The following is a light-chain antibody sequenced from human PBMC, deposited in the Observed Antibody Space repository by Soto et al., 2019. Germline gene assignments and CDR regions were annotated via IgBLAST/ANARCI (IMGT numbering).Light chain of an antibody. CDR1: QSISSY. V-gene: IGKV1-39*01. CDR3: QQSYSTPRMYT. Sequence: DIQMTQSPSSLSASVGDRVPITCRASQSISSYLNWYQQKPGKAPKLLIYAASSLQSGVPSRFSGSGSGTDFTLTISSLQPEDFATYYCQQSYSTPRMYTFGQGTKLEIK. J-gene: IGKJ2*01. CDR2: AAS.